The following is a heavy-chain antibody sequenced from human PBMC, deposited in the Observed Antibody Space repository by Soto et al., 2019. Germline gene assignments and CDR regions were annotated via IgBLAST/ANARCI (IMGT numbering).Heavy chain of an antibody. J-gene: IGHJ6*02. Sequence: SVKGSCKASGGTFSSYAISWVRQAPGQGLEWMGGIIPIFGTANYAQKFQGRVTITADESTSIAYLQMNSVTTEDTAVYYCARYTYTSRYNYYGMDVWGHGTTVTVSS. D-gene: IGHD6-13*01. V-gene: IGHV1-69*13. CDR1: GGTFSSYA. CDR2: IIPIFGTA. CDR3: ARYTYTSRYNYYGMDV.